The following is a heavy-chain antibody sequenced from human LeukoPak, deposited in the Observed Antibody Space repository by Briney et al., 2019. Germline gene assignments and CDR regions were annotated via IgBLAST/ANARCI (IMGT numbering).Heavy chain of an antibody. CDR1: GFIFSDYS. V-gene: IGHV3-48*04. CDR3: GRDNNWGFDY. D-gene: IGHD7-27*01. J-gene: IGHJ4*02. CDR2: IRESASGLGSGM. Sequence: GGSLRLSCAASGFIFSDYSRNWVRQPPGKGLEWVSNIRESASGLGSGMYYADSVKGRFTISRNDAKNSLYLQMSSLRAEDTAFYYCGRDNNWGFDYWGQGALVTVSS.